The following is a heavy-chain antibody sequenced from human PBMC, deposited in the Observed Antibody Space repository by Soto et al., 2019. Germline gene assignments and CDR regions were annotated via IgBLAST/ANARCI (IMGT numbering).Heavy chain of an antibody. CDR2: IYWDDDK. Sequence: QITLKESGPTLVKPTQTLTLTCTFSGFSLSTSGVGVGWIRQPPGKALEWLALIYWDDDKRYSPSLKSRLTITKDPSKNQVVLTMTTMDPVDTATYYCAHRPSYCSGGSCYSGFDYWGQGTLVTVSS. D-gene: IGHD2-15*01. V-gene: IGHV2-5*02. CDR3: AHRPSYCSGGSCYSGFDY. CDR1: GFSLSTSGVG. J-gene: IGHJ4*02.